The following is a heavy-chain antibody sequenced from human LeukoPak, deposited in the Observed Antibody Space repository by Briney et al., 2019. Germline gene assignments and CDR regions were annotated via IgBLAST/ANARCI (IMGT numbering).Heavy chain of an antibody. CDR1: GGTFSSYA. CDR2: IIPIFGTA. J-gene: IGHJ6*03. Sequence: SVKVSCKASGGTFSSYAISWVRQAPGQGLEWMGGIIPIFGTANYAQKFQGRVTITADKSTSTAYMELSSLRSEDTAVYYCARDRAAAAGKGYYYYMDVWGKGTTVTVSS. D-gene: IGHD6-13*01. CDR3: ARDRAAAAGKGYYYYMDV. V-gene: IGHV1-69*06.